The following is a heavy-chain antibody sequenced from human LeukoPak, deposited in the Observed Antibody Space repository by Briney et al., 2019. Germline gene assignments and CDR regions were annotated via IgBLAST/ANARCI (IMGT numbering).Heavy chain of an antibody. J-gene: IGHJ4*02. CDR1: GGSISSSRYY. V-gene: IGHV4-39*07. CDR2: IYYSGST. Sequence: PSETLSLTCTVSGGSISSSRYYWGWIRQPPGKGLEWIGSIYYSGSTYYNPSLKSRVTISVDTSKNQFSLKLSSVTAADTAVYYCARDESREYYFDYWGQGTLVTVSS. CDR3: ARDESREYYFDY.